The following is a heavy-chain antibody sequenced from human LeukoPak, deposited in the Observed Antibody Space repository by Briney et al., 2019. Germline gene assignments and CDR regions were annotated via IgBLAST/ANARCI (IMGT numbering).Heavy chain of an antibody. J-gene: IGHJ6*02. V-gene: IGHV4-59*08. CDR3: ARMEDTVSYYYGMDV. CDR1: GGSITSHY. D-gene: IGHD5-18*01. CDR2: FYYSGST. Sequence: SETLSLTCTVSGGSITSHYWSWIRQPPGKGLEWIGYFYYSGSTNYNPSLKSRVTISVDTSKNQFSLKLSSVTAADTAVYYCARMEDTVSYYYGMDVWGQGTTVTVSS.